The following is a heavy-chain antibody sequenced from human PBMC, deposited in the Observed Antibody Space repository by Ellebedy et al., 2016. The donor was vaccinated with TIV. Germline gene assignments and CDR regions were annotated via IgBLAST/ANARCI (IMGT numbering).Heavy chain of an antibody. CDR2: IYYSGST. J-gene: IGHJ6*02. Sequence: SETLSLTCSVSGGSISSSSYYWGWIRQPPGTGLEWIGSIYYSGSTYYNPALKSRVTISVDTSKNQFSLKLNAVTAADTAVYYCARLYYYDSSGSFYYYYGMDVWGQGTTVSVSS. CDR3: ARLYYYDSSGSFYYYYGMDV. V-gene: IGHV4-39*01. CDR1: GGSISSSSYY. D-gene: IGHD3-22*01.